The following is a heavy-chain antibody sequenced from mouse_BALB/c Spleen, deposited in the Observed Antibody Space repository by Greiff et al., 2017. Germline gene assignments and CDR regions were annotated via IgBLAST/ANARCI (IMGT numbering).Heavy chain of an antibody. J-gene: IGHJ4*01. CDR3: ARYHFLYAMDY. D-gene: IGHD5-1-1*01. Sequence: EVQLQQSGAELVRSGASVKLSCTASGFNIKDYYMHWVKQRPEQGLEWIGWIDPENGDTEYAPKFQGKATMTADTSSNTAYLQLSSLTSEDTAVYYCARYHFLYAMDYWGQGTSVTVSS. CDR2: IDPENGDT. CDR1: GFNIKDYY. V-gene: IGHV14-4*02.